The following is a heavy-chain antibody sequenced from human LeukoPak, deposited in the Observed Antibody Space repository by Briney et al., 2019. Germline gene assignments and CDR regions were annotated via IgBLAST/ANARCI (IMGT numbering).Heavy chain of an antibody. Sequence: XGGSLRLSCAASGFTFSTYWMHWVRHAPGKGLVWVSRMNNDGSSTNYADSVKGRFTISRDNAKNTLYLQMNSLRAEDTAVYYCARGYYGDTHFDYWGQGILVTVSS. J-gene: IGHJ4*01. V-gene: IGHV3-74*01. CDR3: ARGYYGDTHFDY. CDR2: MNNDGSST. D-gene: IGHD4-17*01. CDR1: GFTFSTYW.